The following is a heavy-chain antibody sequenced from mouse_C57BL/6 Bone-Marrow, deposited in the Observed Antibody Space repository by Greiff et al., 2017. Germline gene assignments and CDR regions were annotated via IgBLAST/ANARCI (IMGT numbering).Heavy chain of an antibody. CDR1: GFTFSDFY. CDR3: ARDGYLEAMDY. Sequence: EVQGVEPGGGLVQSGRSLRLSCATSGFTFSDFYMEWVRQAPGKGLEWIAASRNKANDYTTEYSASVKGRFIVSRDTSQSILYLQMNALRAEDTAIYYCARDGYLEAMDYWGQGTSVTVSS. J-gene: IGHJ4*01. D-gene: IGHD2-12*01. V-gene: IGHV7-1*01. CDR2: SRNKANDYTT.